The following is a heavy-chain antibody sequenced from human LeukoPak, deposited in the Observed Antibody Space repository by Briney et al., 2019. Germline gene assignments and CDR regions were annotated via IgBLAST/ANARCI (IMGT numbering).Heavy chain of an antibody. CDR3: ARGGGRIVGATNL. CDR2: ISHDGSNK. Sequence: GGSLRLSCAASGFTFSSYAMHWVRQAPGKGLEWVAVISHDGSNKYYADSVKGRFTISRDNPKNTLYLQMNSLRAEDTAVYYCARGGGRIVGATNLWGQGTLVTVSS. D-gene: IGHD1-26*01. J-gene: IGHJ4*02. V-gene: IGHV3-30-3*01. CDR1: GFTFSSYA.